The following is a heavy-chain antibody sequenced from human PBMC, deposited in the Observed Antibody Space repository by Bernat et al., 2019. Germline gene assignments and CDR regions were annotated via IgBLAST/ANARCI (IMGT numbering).Heavy chain of an antibody. V-gene: IGHV1-18*04. CDR2: ISAYNGNT. D-gene: IGHD1-26*01. J-gene: IGHJ3*02. CDR1: GYTFTSYG. Sequence: QVQLVQSGAEVTKPGASVQVSCKASGYTFTSYGISWVRQAPGQGLEWMGWISAYNGNTNYAQKLQGRVTMTTDTSTSAAYMELRSLRSDDTGGGSCAGDRPYGGSCEDAFDIWGQGTMVTVSS. CDR3: AGDRPYGGSCEDAFDI.